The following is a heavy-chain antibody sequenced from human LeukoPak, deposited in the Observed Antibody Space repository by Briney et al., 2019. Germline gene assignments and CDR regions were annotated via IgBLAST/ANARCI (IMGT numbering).Heavy chain of an antibody. CDR2: INTDGTTT. CDR3: ARVGHGSSWFDP. Sequence: GGSLRLSCVASRFNFSSYWMHWVRQAPGKGLVWVSRINTDGTTTTYADSVKGRFTISRDNSKNTLYLEMNSLRVEDTALYFCARVGHGSSWFDPWGQGTLITVSS. V-gene: IGHV3-74*01. D-gene: IGHD6-13*01. J-gene: IGHJ5*02. CDR1: RFNFSSYW.